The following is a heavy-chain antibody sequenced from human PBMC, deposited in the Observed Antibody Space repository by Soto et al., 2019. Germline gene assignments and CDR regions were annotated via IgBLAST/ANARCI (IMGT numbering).Heavy chain of an antibody. Sequence: KESGPTLVKPTQTLTLTCTFSGFSLTTSGVGVGWIRQSPGKALEWLALIYWNDDQWYSPSLKSRLTITKDTSKNQVVLKMTNMDPVDTATYFCARSRRITMIGVVSWFDPWGQGTLVTVSS. CDR2: IYWNDDQ. V-gene: IGHV2-5*01. CDR3: ARSRRITMIGVVSWFDP. J-gene: IGHJ5*02. D-gene: IGHD3-3*01. CDR1: GFSLTTSGVG.